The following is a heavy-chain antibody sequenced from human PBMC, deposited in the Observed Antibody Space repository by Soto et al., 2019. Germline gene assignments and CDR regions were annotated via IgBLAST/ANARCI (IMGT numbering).Heavy chain of an antibody. CDR3: ARETRPDVLLWFGELFFDY. CDR2: IYYSGST. Sequence: SETLSLTCTVSGGSISSSSYYWGWIRQPPGKGLEWIGSIYYSGSTYYNPSLKSRVTISVDTSKNQFSLKLSSVTAADTAVYYCARETRPDVLLWFGELFFDYWGQGTLVTVSS. J-gene: IGHJ4*02. D-gene: IGHD3-10*01. V-gene: IGHV4-39*07. CDR1: GGSISSSSYY.